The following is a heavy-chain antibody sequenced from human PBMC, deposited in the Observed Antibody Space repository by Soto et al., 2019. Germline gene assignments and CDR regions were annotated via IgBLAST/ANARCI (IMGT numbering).Heavy chain of an antibody. Sequence: QVQLQESGPRLVKPSETLSLTCNVSGVTINSYYWTWIRQTPGKGLEWIGYMSDSGTTVYNPSLKRRVTISIDASKTQFSLRLNFVTAADTAVYYCAGRGPRMVRDCGQGTLVSVSS. V-gene: IGHV4-59*08. J-gene: IGHJ4*02. CDR1: GVTINSYY. CDR2: MSDSGTT. CDR3: AGRGPRMVRD. D-gene: IGHD3-10*01.